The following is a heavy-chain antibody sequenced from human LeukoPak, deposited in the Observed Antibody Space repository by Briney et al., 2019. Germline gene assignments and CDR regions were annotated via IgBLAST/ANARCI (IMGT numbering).Heavy chain of an antibody. CDR3: ARDGYSYGYRYYYGMDV. J-gene: IGHJ6*02. CDR2: ISYDGSNE. V-gene: IGHV3-30-3*01. D-gene: IGHD5-18*01. CDR1: GLTFTNAW. Sequence: GGSLRLSCAASGLTFTNAWMTWVRKAPGKGLEWVAVISYDGSNEYHADSVKGRFTIPRDNSKNTLYLQMNSLRAEDTAVYYCARDGYSYGYRYYYGMDVWGQGTTVIVSS.